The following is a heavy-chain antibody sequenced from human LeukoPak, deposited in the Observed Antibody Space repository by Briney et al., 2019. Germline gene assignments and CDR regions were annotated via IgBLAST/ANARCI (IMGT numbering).Heavy chain of an antibody. D-gene: IGHD2-15*01. J-gene: IGHJ4*02. Sequence: SETLSLTCTVSGGSISTYYWSWIRQPPGKGLEWIAYIYYSGSTNYNPSLKSRVTISEDTSKSQFSLKLSSVTAADTAVYYCARTEIAATLYFDYWGQGTLVTVSS. CDR2: IYYSGST. CDR3: ARTEIAATLYFDY. V-gene: IGHV4-59*01. CDR1: GGSISTYY.